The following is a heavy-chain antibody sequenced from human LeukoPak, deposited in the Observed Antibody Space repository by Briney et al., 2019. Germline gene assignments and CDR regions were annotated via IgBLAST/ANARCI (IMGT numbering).Heavy chain of an antibody. CDR1: GFTVSSNY. CDR3: ARVSRDGYKVFDY. Sequence: GGSLRLSCAASGFTVSSNYMSWVRQAPGKGPEWVSVIYSGGSTYYADSVKGRFTISRDNSKNTLYLQMNSLRAEDTAVYYCARVSRDGYKVFDYWGQGTLVTVSS. D-gene: IGHD5-24*01. V-gene: IGHV3-66*01. J-gene: IGHJ4*02. CDR2: IYSGGST.